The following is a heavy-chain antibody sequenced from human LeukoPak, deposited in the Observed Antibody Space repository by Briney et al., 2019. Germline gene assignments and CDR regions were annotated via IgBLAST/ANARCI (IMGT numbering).Heavy chain of an antibody. CDR2: INSDGSST. Sequence: GGSLRLSCAASGCTFSNYWMHWVRQAPGKGLVWVSRINSDGSSTSYADSVKGRFTISRDNAKNTLYLQMNSLTAEDTAVYYCARGGVYSYGTFDYWGQGTLVTVSS. CDR1: GCTFSNYW. CDR3: ARGGVYSYGTFDY. D-gene: IGHD5-18*01. J-gene: IGHJ4*02. V-gene: IGHV3-74*01.